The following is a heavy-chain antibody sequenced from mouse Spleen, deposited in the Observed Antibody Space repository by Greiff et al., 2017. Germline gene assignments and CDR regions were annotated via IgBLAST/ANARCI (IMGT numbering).Heavy chain of an antibody. CDR1: GFTFSDAW. Sequence: EVKVVESGGGLVQPGGSMKLSCAASGFTFSDAWMDWVRQSPEKGLEWVAEIRNKANNHATYYAESVKGRFTISRDDSKSSVYLQMNSLRAEDTGIYYCTRQSSSYEFDYWGQGTTLTVSS. CDR2: IRNKANNHAT. J-gene: IGHJ2*01. CDR3: TRQSSSYEFDY. V-gene: IGHV6-6*01. D-gene: IGHD1-1*01.